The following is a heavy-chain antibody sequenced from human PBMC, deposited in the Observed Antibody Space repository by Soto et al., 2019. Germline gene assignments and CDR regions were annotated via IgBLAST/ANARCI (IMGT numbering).Heavy chain of an antibody. CDR1: GYSFTSYW. Sequence: PGESLKISCKGSGYSFTSYWIGWVRQMPGKGLEWMGIIYPGDSDTRYSPSFQGQVTISADKSISTAYLQWSSLKASDTAMYYCARHGGNSHYYYYYGMDVWGQGTTVTVSS. CDR2: IYPGDSDT. V-gene: IGHV5-51*01. J-gene: IGHJ6*02. CDR3: ARHGGNSHYYYYYGMDV. D-gene: IGHD2-21*02.